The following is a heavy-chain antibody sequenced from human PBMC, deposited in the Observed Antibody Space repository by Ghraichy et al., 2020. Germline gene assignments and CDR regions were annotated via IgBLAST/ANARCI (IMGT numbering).Heavy chain of an antibody. V-gene: IGHV3-33*01. J-gene: IGHJ4*02. Sequence: GGSLRLSCAASGFTFNSYGMNWVRQAPGKGLEWVAVIWYDGSNKYYADSVKGRFTISRDNSKNTVFLQMNSLRAEDTAVYYCARWDSSGYIDYWGQGTLVTVSS. CDR1: GFTFNSYG. CDR2: IWYDGSNK. CDR3: ARWDSSGYIDY. D-gene: IGHD3-22*01.